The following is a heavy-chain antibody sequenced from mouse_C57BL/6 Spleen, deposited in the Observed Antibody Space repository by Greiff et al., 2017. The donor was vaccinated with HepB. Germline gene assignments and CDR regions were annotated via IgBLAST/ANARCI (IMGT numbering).Heavy chain of an antibody. D-gene: IGHD1-1*01. Sequence: QVQLQQPGAELVMPGASVKLSCKASGYTFTSYWMHWVKQRPGQGLEWIGEIDPSDSYTNYNQKFKGKSTLTVDKSSSTAYMQLSSLTSEDSAVYYCEKFTTVVADWYIDVWGTGTSVTVSS. CDR1: GYTFTSYW. V-gene: IGHV1-69*01. CDR2: IDPSDSYT. CDR3: EKFTTVVADWYIDV. J-gene: IGHJ1*03.